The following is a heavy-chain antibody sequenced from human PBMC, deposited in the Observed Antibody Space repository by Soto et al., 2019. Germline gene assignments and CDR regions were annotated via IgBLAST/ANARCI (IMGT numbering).Heavy chain of an antibody. V-gene: IGHV3-33*01. CDR2: IWYDGSNK. CDR1: GFTFSSYG. J-gene: IGHJ4*02. D-gene: IGHD6-13*01. Sequence: QVQLVESGGGVVQPGRSLRLSCAASGFTFSSYGMHWVRQAPGKGLEWVAVIWYDGSNKYYADSVKGRFTISRDNSKNTLYLQMNSLRAEDTAEYYCARDFRRMAAGGYYFDYWGQGTLVTVSS. CDR3: ARDFRRMAAGGYYFDY.